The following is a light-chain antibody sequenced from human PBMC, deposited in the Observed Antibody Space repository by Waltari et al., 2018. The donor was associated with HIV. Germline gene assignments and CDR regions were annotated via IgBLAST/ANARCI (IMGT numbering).Light chain of an antibody. CDR1: SSTLGAGYD. Sequence: HSVLTQAPSVSGAPGQRVPISCSGSSSTLGAGYDVHWYQQRPGTAPKLLIYGDTNRPSGVPDRFSGSKSGTSASLVITGLQPEDEADYYCQSFDSSLSSSVVFGGGTKLTVL. CDR3: QSFDSSLSSSVV. J-gene: IGLJ2*01. V-gene: IGLV1-40*01. CDR2: GDT.